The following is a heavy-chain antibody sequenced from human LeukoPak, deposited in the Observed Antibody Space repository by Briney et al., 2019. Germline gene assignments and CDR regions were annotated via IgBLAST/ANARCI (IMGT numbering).Heavy chain of an antibody. V-gene: IGHV3-7*01. CDR1: GFTFSNYA. D-gene: IGHD1-26*01. Sequence: GGSLRLSCAASGFTFSNYAVTWVRQAPGKGLEWVANIKHDGSEKYYVDSVKGRFTISRDNAKNSLYLQMNSLRVEDTSVYYCARANVGASTPSDYWGQGTLVTVSS. CDR3: ARANVGASTPSDY. J-gene: IGHJ4*02. CDR2: IKHDGSEK.